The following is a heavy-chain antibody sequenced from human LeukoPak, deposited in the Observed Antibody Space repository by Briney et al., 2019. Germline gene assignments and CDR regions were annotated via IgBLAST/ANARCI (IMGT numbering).Heavy chain of an antibody. J-gene: IGHJ4*02. D-gene: IGHD6-13*01. CDR3: ARQPVYSSSWHPFDY. CDR1: GVSISSSSYY. V-gene: IGHV4-39*01. CDR2: IYYSGST. Sequence: PSETLSLTCTVSGVSISSSSYYWGWIRQPPGKGLEWIGSIYYSGSTYYNPSLKSRVTISVDTSKNQFSLKLSSVTAADTAVYYCARQPVYSSSWHPFDYWGQGTLVTVSS.